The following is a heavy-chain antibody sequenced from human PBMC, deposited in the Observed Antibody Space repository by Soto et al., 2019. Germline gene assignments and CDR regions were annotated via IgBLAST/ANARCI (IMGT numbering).Heavy chain of an antibody. Sequence: QVQLQESGPGLVEPSETLSLTSTVSGDSMSSYYWSWIRQSAEKGLEWIGRISATGTTTYIPSLKSRITLSVDTSKNQFSLNLKFVTAADTAVYFCARDQSGAADFCGQGTVVTVS. CDR3: ARDQSGAADF. CDR2: ISATGTT. J-gene: IGHJ3*01. CDR1: GDSMSSYY. D-gene: IGHD7-27*01. V-gene: IGHV4-4*07.